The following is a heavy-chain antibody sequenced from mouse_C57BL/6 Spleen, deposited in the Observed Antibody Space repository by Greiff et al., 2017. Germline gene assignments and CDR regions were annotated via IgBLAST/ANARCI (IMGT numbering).Heavy chain of an antibody. D-gene: IGHD2-4*01. J-gene: IGHJ1*03. Sequence: EVQLQQSGPELVKPGASVKISCKASGYSFTGYYMNWVKQSPEKSLEWIGEINPSTGGTTYNQKFKAKATLTVDKSSSTAYMQLKSLTSEDSAVYCCARAAYDYDGALYWYFDVWGTGTTVTVSS. CDR3: ARAAYDYDGALYWYFDV. CDR2: INPSTGGT. CDR1: GYSFTGYY. V-gene: IGHV1-42*01.